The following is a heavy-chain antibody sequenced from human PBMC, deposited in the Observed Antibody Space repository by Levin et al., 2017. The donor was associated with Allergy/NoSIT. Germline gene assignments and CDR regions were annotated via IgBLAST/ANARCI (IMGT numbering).Heavy chain of an antibody. J-gene: IGHJ6*03. CDR1: GYTFTSHT. CDR3: ARGFCSSTTCSERWNFYYYMDV. D-gene: IGHD2-2*01. Sequence: PAASVKVSCKASGYTFTSHTMNVMHWVRQAPGQGLEWMGWINTNTGNPTYAQGFIGRFVFSSDSSVNTAYLQIDGLKAEDTAVYYCARGFCSSTTCSERWNFYYYMDVWGSGTTVTVSS. V-gene: IGHV7-4-1*01. CDR2: INTNTGNP.